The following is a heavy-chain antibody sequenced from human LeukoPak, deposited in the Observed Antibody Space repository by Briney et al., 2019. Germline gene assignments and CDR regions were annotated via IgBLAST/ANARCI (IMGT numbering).Heavy chain of an antibody. CDR1: GFTFSSYA. CDR2: IDSGEST. J-gene: IGHJ6*03. V-gene: IGHV3-23*01. CDR3: AKLGGQELHNYYVAV. D-gene: IGHD3-16*01. Sequence: GGSLRLYCAASGFTFSSYAMSWVRQAPGKGLEWVSGIDSGESTYYANFAKGRFTISRDNSNNTLYLQMNSLRAEDTAVYYCAKLGGQELHNYYVAVCGKGTTVAVSS.